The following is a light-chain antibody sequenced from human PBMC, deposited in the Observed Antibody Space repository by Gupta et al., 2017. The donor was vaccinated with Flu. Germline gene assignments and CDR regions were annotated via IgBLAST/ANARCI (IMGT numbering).Light chain of an antibody. CDR1: LTIHKY. J-gene: IGKJ4*01. CDR2: ASS. CDR3: QQDYSSPGLT. V-gene: IGKV1-39*01. Sequence: IQMHQSPSFLSASVGDRVTISCCACLTIHKYINWYQQKSGKAPKLLLIASSSLMRGVPSRFKSSGSGTNFTLTINNRQQEEVATDYCQQDYSSPGLTFGGGT.